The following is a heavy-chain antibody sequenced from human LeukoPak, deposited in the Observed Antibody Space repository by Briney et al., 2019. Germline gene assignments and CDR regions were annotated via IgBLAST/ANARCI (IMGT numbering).Heavy chain of an antibody. CDR3: AKATGTLGN. V-gene: IGHV3-23*01. D-gene: IGHD1-1*01. CDR2: ITGSGGRT. Sequence: GGSLRLSCAASGFTFSSYAMNWVRQAPGKGLEWVSAITGSGGRTYYADSVKGRFTISRDNSKNTLYLQMNSLTADDTAIYYCAKATGTLGNWGQGTLVTVSS. J-gene: IGHJ4*02. CDR1: GFTFSSYA.